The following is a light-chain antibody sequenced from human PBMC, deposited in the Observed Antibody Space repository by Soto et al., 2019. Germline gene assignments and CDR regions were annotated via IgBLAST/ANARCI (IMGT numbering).Light chain of an antibody. Sequence: EIVLTQSPATLSLAPRERATLSCRARQRFGSWLAWYQQNPGQPPRLLIYAVSNRATGIPARLSGRGSGTDVTLISRRYDPEDYAVYCFQRRHCPMRFARGTTVEVK. J-gene: IGKJ1*01. CDR1: QRFGSW. V-gene: IGKV3-11*01. CDR2: AVS. CDR3: QRRHCPMR.